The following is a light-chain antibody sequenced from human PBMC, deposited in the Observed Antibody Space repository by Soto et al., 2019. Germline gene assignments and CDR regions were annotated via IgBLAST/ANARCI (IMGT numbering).Light chain of an antibody. CDR3: SSYTTSHVI. V-gene: IGLV2-14*01. CDR2: EVS. CDR1: SSDVGGFTY. J-gene: IGLJ2*01. Sequence: QSVLTQPASVSGSPGQSITISCTGTSSDVGGFTYVSWYQQYPGKAPKLMIYEVSNRPSGVSNRFSGSKSGNTASLTISGLQAEDEADYYCSSYTTSHVIFGGGTKVTVL.